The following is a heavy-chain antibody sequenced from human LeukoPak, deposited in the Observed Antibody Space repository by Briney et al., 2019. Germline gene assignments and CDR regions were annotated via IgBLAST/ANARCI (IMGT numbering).Heavy chain of an antibody. CDR2: IIPVLNIT. CDR3: ARDQGLTAPPPYGLDV. J-gene: IGHJ6*02. V-gene: IGHV1-69*04. D-gene: IGHD5-18*01. Sequence: SVKVSCKTSGGTFSSSAITWVRQAPGQGLEWMGRIIPVLNITTYAQKFQGSVTITADTSTSTVYMELSSLRSEETAVYYCARDQGLTAPPPYGLDVWGQGTTVIVSS. CDR1: GGTFSSSA.